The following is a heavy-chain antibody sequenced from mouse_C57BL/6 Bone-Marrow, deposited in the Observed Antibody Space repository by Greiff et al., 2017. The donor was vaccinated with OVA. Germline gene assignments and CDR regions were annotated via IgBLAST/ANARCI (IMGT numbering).Heavy chain of an antibody. CDR1: GFTFSDYY. CDR3: ARRGLRRRAWFAY. V-gene: IGHV5-12*01. J-gene: IGHJ3*01. D-gene: IGHD2-4*01. CDR2: ISNGGGST. Sequence: EVQRVESGGGLVQPGGSLKLSCAASGFTFSDYYMYWVRQTPEKRLEWVAYISNGGGSTYYPDTVKGRFTISRDNAKNTLYLQMSRLKSEDTAMYYCARRGLRRRAWFAYWGQGTLVTVSA.